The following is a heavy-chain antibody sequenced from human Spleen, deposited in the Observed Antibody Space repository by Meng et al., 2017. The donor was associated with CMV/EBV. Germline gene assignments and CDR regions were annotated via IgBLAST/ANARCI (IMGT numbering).Heavy chain of an antibody. J-gene: IGHJ3*02. CDR2: IKQDGSEK. V-gene: IGHV3-7*01. Sequence: GESLKISCAASGFTFSSYSMIWVRQAPGKGLDWVANIKQDGSEKYYVDSLKGRFTISRDNAKNSLYLQMNSLRAEDTAMYFCARDAYSSGRVDALDIWGQGTMVTVSS. D-gene: IGHD6-19*01. CDR3: ARDAYSSGRVDALDI. CDR1: GFTFSSYS.